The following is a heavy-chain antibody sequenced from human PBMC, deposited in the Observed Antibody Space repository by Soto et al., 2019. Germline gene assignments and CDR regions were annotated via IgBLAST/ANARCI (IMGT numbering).Heavy chain of an antibody. CDR2: INPNSGGT. V-gene: IGHV1-2*02. D-gene: IGHD2-2*02. CDR3: ARSLTEGYCTITGCYTRPLYGMDV. CDR1: GYTFSGYY. J-gene: IGHJ6*02. Sequence: SVKVSCKASGYTFSGYYIHWLRQAPVQGLEWMGWINPNSGGTNYAQKFQGRVTVTRDTPTSTAFMELSRLTSDDTAVYYCARSLTEGYCTITGCYTRPLYGMDVWGQGTTVTVS.